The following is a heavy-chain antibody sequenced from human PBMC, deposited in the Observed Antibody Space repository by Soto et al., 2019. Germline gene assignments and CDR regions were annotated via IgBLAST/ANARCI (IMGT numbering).Heavy chain of an antibody. Sequence: ASVKVSCKASGYTFTSYDINWVRQATGQGLEWMGWMNPNSGNTGYAQKFQGRVTMTRNTSISTAYMELSSLRSEDTAVYYCAREYGYGDYGYYGMDVWGQGTTVTVS. V-gene: IGHV1-8*01. CDR3: AREYGYGDYGYYGMDV. J-gene: IGHJ6*02. CDR1: GYTFTSYD. D-gene: IGHD4-17*01. CDR2: MNPNSGNT.